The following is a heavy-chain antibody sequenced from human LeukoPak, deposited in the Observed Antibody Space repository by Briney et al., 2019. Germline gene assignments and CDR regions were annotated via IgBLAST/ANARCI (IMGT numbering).Heavy chain of an antibody. CDR1: GNTFTGYY. Sequence: ASVTVSCKASGNTFTGYYMHWVRQAPGQGLEWMGWINPNSGGTNYAQKFQGRVTMTRDTSISTAYMELSRLRSDDTAVYYCARDRTGYSSGWEDNDYWGQGTLVTVSS. V-gene: IGHV1-2*02. CDR2: INPNSGGT. D-gene: IGHD6-19*01. CDR3: ARDRTGYSSGWEDNDY. J-gene: IGHJ4*02.